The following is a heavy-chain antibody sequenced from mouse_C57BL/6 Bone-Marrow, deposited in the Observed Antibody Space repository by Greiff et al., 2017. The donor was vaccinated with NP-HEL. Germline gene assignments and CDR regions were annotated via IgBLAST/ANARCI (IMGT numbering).Heavy chain of an antibody. V-gene: IGHV5-9*01. CDR1: GFTFSSYT. CDR2: ISGGGGNT. Sequence: EVKLMESGGGLVKPGGSLKLSCAASGFTFSSYTMSWVRQTPEKRLEWVATISGGGGNTYYPDSVKGRFTISRDNAKNTLYLQMSSLRSEDTALYYCARPGNTWFAYWGQGTLVTVSA. CDR3: ARPGNTWFAY. D-gene: IGHD2-1*01. J-gene: IGHJ3*01.